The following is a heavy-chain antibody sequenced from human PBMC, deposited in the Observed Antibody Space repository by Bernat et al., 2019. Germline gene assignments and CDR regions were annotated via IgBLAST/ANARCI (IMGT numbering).Heavy chain of an antibody. CDR2: IYYSRST. CDR3: ARGLYYYDSSGYYWDGMDV. Sequence: QLQLQESGPGLVKPSETLSLTCTVSVGSISSSSYYWGWIRQPPGKGLEWIGSIYYSRSTYYNPSLNSRVTISVDTAKNQFSLKLSSVTAADTAVYYCARGLYYYDSSGYYWDGMDVWGQGTTVTVSS. V-gene: IGHV4-39*01. J-gene: IGHJ6*02. D-gene: IGHD3-22*01. CDR1: VGSISSSSYY.